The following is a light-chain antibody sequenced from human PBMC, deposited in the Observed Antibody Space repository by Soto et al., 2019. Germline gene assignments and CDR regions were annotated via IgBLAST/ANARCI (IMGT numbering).Light chain of an antibody. J-gene: IGLJ2*01. CDR3: SLWDDSLNGVV. CDR1: SSNIGSNT. CDR2: SNN. Sequence: QLVLTQPPSASGTPGQRVTISCSGGSSNIGSNTVNWYQQLPGTAPKLLIYSNNQRPSGVPGRFSGSKSGTSASLAISGLQSEDEADYYCSLWDDSLNGVVFGGGTQLTVL. V-gene: IGLV1-44*01.